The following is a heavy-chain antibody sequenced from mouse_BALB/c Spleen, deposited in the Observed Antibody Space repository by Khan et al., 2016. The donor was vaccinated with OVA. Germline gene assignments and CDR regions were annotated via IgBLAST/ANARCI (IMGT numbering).Heavy chain of an antibody. J-gene: IGHJ3*01. V-gene: IGHV2-2*02. CDR3: ARNYDYEEGLTY. CDR2: IWRGGST. D-gene: IGHD2-4*01. CDR1: GFSLTNYG. Sequence: QVRLQQSGPGLVQPSQSLSITCTVSGFSLTNYGVHWVRQSPGKGLEWLGLIWRGGSTDYNAAFISRLSISKDNSKSQVFFKMNSLQANDTAIYFCARNYDYEEGLTYWGQGTLVTVSA.